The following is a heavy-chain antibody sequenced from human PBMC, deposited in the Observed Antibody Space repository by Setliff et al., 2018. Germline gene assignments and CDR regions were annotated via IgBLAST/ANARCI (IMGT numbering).Heavy chain of an antibody. CDR2: IKQDGSEK. D-gene: IGHD3-22*01. V-gene: IGHV3-7*01. Sequence: GGSLRLSCAASGFTFDDYAMHWVRQAPGKGLEWVADIKQDGSEKYYVDSVKGRFTISRDNAKNSLDLQMNNLRDEDTAVYYCARDRWKVIVNRGDDAFDLWGQGTMVTVSS. CDR3: ARDRWKVIVNRGDDAFDL. J-gene: IGHJ3*01. CDR1: GFTFDDYA.